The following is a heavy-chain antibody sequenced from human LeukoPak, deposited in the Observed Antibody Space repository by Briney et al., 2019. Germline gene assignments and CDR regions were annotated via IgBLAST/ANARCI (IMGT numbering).Heavy chain of an antibody. CDR2: TYFSGST. Sequence: PSETLSLTCTVSGGSTSSDDYYWSWIRQPPGKGLEWIGCTYFSGSTYYNPSLKSRVTIVADTSKNQYSLKLSSVTAADTAVYYCAREVRTGTTFTAFWGQGTLVTVSS. D-gene: IGHD1-1*01. V-gene: IGHV4-30-4*08. J-gene: IGHJ4*02. CDR1: GGSTSSDDYY. CDR3: AREVRTGTTFTAF.